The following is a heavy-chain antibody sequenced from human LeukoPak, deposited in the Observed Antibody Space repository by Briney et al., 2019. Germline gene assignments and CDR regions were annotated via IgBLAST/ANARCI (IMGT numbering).Heavy chain of an antibody. CDR1: GYSFTNYW. CDR3: ARATIDDDAFDI. V-gene: IGHV5-51*01. CDR2: IYPGDSDT. J-gene: IGHJ3*02. Sequence: GESLKISCKGSGYSFTNYWIGWVRQMPGKGLEWMGIIYPGDSDTTYSPSFQGQVTISADKSINTAYLQWSSLKASDTAICYCARATIDDDAFDIWGQGTMVTVSS. D-gene: IGHD4/OR15-4a*01.